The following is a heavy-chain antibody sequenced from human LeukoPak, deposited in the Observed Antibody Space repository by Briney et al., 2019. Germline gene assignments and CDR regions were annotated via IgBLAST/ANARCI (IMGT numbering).Heavy chain of an antibody. D-gene: IGHD3-22*01. Sequence: PGGSLRLSCAASGFTFSSYAMTWVRQAPGKGLEWVSGISGSGTNTYYADSVKGRFTISRDNSKNTPYLQMNSLRAEDTAAYYCAKGTYDSRGHFDYWGQGTLVSVSS. J-gene: IGHJ4*02. CDR2: ISGSGTNT. V-gene: IGHV3-23*01. CDR1: GFTFSSYA. CDR3: AKGTYDSRGHFDY.